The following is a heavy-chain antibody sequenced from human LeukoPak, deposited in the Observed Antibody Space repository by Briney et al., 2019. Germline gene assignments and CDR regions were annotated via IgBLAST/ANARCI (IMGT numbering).Heavy chain of an antibody. D-gene: IGHD3-9*01. CDR1: GYTFTGYY. J-gene: IGHJ1*01. V-gene: IGHV1-2*02. Sequence: SVKVSCKASGYTFTGYYMHWVRQAPGQGLEWMGWINPNSGGTNYAQKFQGRVTMTRDTSISTAYMELSRLRSDDTAVYYCARSVPLRYFDWWYFQHWGQGTLVTVSS. CDR3: ARSVPLRYFDWWYFQH. CDR2: INPNSGGT.